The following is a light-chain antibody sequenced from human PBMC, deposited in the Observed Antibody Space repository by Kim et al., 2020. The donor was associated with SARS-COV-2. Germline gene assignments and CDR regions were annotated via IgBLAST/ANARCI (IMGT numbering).Light chain of an antibody. Sequence: RATINCKSRQSVLYSSKNKNYLAWYQQKPGQPPKLLIYWAATRESGVPDRFSGSGSGTDFTLTISSLQAEDVAVYYCQQYYSTPYTFGQGTKLEI. J-gene: IGKJ2*01. CDR3: QQYYSTPYT. V-gene: IGKV4-1*01. CDR1: QSVLYSSKNKNY. CDR2: WAA.